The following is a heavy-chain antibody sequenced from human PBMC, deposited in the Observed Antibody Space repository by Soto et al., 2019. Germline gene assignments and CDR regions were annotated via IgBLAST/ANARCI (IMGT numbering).Heavy chain of an antibody. CDR2: ISYSGST. Sequence: SETLSLTCTVSGGSISSYYWSWIRQPPGKGLEWIGYISYSGSTNYNPSLKSRVTIFEHTSENQFSLSLSSVTAADTAVYYCAREGRVGTFDYWGQGALVTVSS. D-gene: IGHD1-1*01. J-gene: IGHJ4*02. CDR3: AREGRVGTFDY. CDR1: GGSISSYY. V-gene: IGHV4-59*01.